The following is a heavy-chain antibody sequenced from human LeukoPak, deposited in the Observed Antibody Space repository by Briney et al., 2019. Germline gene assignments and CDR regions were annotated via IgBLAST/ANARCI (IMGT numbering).Heavy chain of an antibody. CDR3: ARAATLYGPGPVLDY. J-gene: IGHJ4*02. V-gene: IGHV3-74*01. CDR2: INSDGSST. CDR1: GFTFSSYW. Sequence: PGGSLRLSWAASGFTFSSYWMHWVRQAPGKGLVWVSRINSDGSSTSYADSVKGRFTISRDNAKNTLYLQMNSLRAEDTAVYYCARAATLYGPGPVLDYWGQGTLVTVSS. D-gene: IGHD3-10*01.